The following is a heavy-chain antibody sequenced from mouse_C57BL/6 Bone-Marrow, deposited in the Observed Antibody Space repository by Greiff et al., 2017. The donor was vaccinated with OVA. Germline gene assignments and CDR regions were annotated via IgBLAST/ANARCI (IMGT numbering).Heavy chain of an antibody. J-gene: IGHJ2*01. CDR2: INPYNGRT. Sequence: EVQLQQSGPVLVKPGASVKMSCKASGYTFTDYYMNWVKQSHGKSLEWIGVINPYNGRTSYNQKFKGKATLTVDKSSSTAYMELNSLTSEDSAVYYCAGVVAPFDYWGQGTTLTVSS. D-gene: IGHD1-1*01. CDR1: GYTFTDYY. CDR3: AGVVAPFDY. V-gene: IGHV1-19*01.